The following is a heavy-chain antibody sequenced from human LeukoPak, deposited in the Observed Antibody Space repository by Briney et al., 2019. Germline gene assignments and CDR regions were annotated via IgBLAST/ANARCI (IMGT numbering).Heavy chain of an antibody. CDR1: GFTFSSYA. CDR3: ARGPGGWYLDYFDY. D-gene: IGHD6-19*01. J-gene: IGHJ4*02. Sequence: PGRSLRLSCAASGFTFSSYAMHWVRQAPGKGLEWVAVISYDGSNKYYADSVKGRFTISRDNAKNSLYLQMNSLRAEDTAVYYCARGPGGWYLDYFDYWGQGTLVTVSS. CDR2: ISYDGSNK. V-gene: IGHV3-30*04.